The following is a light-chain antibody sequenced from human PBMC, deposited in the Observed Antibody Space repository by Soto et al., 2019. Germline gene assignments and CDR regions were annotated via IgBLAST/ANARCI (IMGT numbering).Light chain of an antibody. J-gene: IGKJ1*01. Sequence: EIVLTQSPATLSLSPGERAALSCRASQSVSNNYLAWYQQKPGQDPXLLIYGASNRATGIPDRFSGSGSGTEFTLTISRLEPEDFAVYYCQQYGSSGTFGQGTKVDIK. CDR3: QQYGSSGT. CDR2: GAS. CDR1: QSVSNNY. V-gene: IGKV3-20*01.